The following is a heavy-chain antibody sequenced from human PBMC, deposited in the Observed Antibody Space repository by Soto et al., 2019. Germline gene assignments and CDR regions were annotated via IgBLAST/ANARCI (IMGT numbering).Heavy chain of an antibody. Sequence: LRLSCAASGFTFSSYAIGWVRQSGCKVLEWVSAISGSGGSTYYADSVKGRFTISRDNSKNTLYLQMNSLRAEDTAVYYCAKSLIPGIAKYYYYGMDVWGQGTTVTVSS. CDR1: GFTFSSYA. J-gene: IGHJ6*02. CDR2: ISGSGGST. CDR3: AKSLIPGIAKYYYYGMDV. V-gene: IGHV3-23*01. D-gene: IGHD6-13*01.